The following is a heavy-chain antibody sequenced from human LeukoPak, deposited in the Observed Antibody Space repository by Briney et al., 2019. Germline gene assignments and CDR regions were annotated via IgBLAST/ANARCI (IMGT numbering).Heavy chain of an antibody. V-gene: IGHV3-21*01. D-gene: IGHD5-18*01. CDR1: GFTFSSYS. CDR2: ISSSSSCI. Sequence: GGSLRLSCAASGFTFSSYSMNWVRQAPGKGLEWVSSISSSSSCIYYADSVKGRFTISRDNAKNSLYLQMNSLRAEDTAVYYCASGPTAMVTSDAFDIWGQGTMVTVSS. CDR3: ASGPTAMVTSDAFDI. J-gene: IGHJ3*02.